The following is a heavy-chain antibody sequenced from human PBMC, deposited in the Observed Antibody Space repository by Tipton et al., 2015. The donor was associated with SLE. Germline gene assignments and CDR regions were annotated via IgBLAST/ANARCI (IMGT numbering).Heavy chain of an antibody. V-gene: IGHV4-59*01. CDR1: GGSISSYY. CDR3: ARERAAAIPGDAFDI. D-gene: IGHD2-2*02. Sequence: NLSLTCTVSGGSISSYYWSWIRQPPGKGLEWIGYIYYSGSTNYNPSLKSRVTISVDTSKNQFSLKLSSVTAADTAVYYCARERAAAIPGDAFDIWGQGTMVTVSS. CDR2: IYYSGST. J-gene: IGHJ3*02.